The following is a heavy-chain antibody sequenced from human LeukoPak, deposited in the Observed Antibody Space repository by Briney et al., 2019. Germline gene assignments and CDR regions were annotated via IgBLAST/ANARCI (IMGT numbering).Heavy chain of an antibody. CDR3: ARTGSGGATSYSNWFDP. CDR2: IYYSGST. V-gene: IGHV4-59*01. CDR1: GGTISSYY. J-gene: IGHJ5*02. Sequence: PSETLSLTCTVSGGTISSYYWSWIRQPPGKGLEWIGYIYYSGSTNYNPSLKSRVTISVDTSKNQFSLKLSSVTAADTAVYYCARTGSGGATSYSNWFDPWGQGTLVTFSS. D-gene: IGHD2-15*01.